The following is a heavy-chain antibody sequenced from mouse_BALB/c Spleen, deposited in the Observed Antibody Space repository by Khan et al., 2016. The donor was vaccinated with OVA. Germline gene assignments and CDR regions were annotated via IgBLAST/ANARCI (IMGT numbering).Heavy chain of an antibody. V-gene: IGHV1-7*01. J-gene: IGHJ2*01. Sequence: VQLQESGAELAKPGASVKMSCKASGYTFINYWILWVKQRPGQGLEWIGYINPSTGYTEYNQNFKDKATLIADKSSSTAYMQLSSLTSEDSAVYYCARRGLRWDFDYWGQGTTLTVSS. CDR2: INPSTGYT. D-gene: IGHD1-1*01. CDR3: ARRGLRWDFDY. CDR1: GYTFINYW.